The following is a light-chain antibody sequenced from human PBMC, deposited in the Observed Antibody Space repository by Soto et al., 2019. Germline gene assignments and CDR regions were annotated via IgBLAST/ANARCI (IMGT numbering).Light chain of an antibody. V-gene: IGKV3-20*01. Sequence: EIVLTQSPGTLPLSPGKRATLSCRASQSISSSYLAWYQQRPGQAPRLLIYGASSRATGIPDRFSGSGSGTEFTLTISRLEPEDFAVYYCQQYGNSSWTFGQGTKVDIK. J-gene: IGKJ1*01. CDR2: GAS. CDR1: QSISSSY. CDR3: QQYGNSSWT.